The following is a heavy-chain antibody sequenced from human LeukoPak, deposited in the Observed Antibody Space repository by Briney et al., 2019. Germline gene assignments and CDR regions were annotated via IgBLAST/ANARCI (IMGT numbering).Heavy chain of an antibody. CDR1: GGSISSYY. Sequence: PSETLSLTCTVSGGSISSYYWTWIRQPPGKGLQWIGYIYSSGSTNYNPSLMSRVSISVDTSKNQFSLKMSAVTAADTAVYYCARRQSQGWFDPWGQGTMVTVSS. CDR3: ARRQSQGWFDP. V-gene: IGHV4-59*08. CDR2: IYSSGST. J-gene: IGHJ5*02.